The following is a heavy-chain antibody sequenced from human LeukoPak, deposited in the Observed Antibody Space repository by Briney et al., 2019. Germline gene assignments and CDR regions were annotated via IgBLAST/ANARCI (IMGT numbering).Heavy chain of an antibody. V-gene: IGHV3-30*18. J-gene: IGHJ6*03. D-gene: IGHD7-27*01. CDR1: GFTFSSYV. Sequence: GGSLRLSCAASGFTFSSYVMHWVRQAPGKGLEWVAFISYDGSNKYYADSVKGRCTISRDNSKNTVYLQMNSLRAEDTAIYYCAKSGANYYYSYMDVWGKGTTVTVSS. CDR2: ISYDGSNK. CDR3: AKSGANYYYSYMDV.